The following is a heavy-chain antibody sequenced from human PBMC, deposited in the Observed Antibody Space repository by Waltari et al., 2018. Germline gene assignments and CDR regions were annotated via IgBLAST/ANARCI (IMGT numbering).Heavy chain of an antibody. V-gene: IGHV4-4*02. CDR1: GGSISSSNW. Sequence: QVQLQESGPGLVKPSGTLSLTCAVSGGSISSSNWWSWVRQPPGKGLEGIVQTYQSGSTNYNPSLKSRVTKSVDKSKNQFSLKLSSVTAADTAVYYCARCFRIAVAGPGSEYYFDYWGQGTLVTVSS. D-gene: IGHD6-19*01. CDR2: TYQSGST. J-gene: IGHJ4*02. CDR3: ARCFRIAVAGPGSEYYFDY.